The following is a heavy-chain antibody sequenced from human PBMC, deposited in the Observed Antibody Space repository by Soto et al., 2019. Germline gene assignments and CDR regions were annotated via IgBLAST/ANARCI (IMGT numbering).Heavy chain of an antibody. CDR1: GFSLSNAGLG. CDR2: IFSNDEK. CDR3: ASTYSTSWYCFDP. D-gene: IGHD6-13*01. Sequence: QVTVKESGPVLVKPTETLTLTCTVSGFSLSNAGLGVSWIRQPPGKALEWLAHIFSNDEKSYSTSLKSRLTISKDTSKSQVVLIMTNIDPVDTATYYCASTYSTSWYCFDPWGQGTLVIVSS. J-gene: IGHJ5*02. V-gene: IGHV2-26*04.